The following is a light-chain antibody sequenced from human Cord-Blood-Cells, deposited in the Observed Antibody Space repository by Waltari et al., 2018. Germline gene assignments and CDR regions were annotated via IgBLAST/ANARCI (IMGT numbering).Light chain of an antibody. J-gene: IGLJ1*01. V-gene: IGLV3-19*01. CDR1: SLRSYY. Sequence: SSELTQDPAVSVAFGQTVRITCQGDSLRSYYASWYQQKPGQAPVLVIYGKNNQPSGIPDRFSGSSSGNTASLTITGAQAEDEADYYCNSRDSSGNHYVFGTGTKVTVL. CDR2: GKN. CDR3: NSRDSSGNHYV.